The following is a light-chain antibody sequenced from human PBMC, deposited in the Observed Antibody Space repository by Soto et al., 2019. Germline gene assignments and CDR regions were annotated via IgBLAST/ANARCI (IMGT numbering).Light chain of an antibody. CDR2: GAS. Sequence: EIVLTQSPGTLSLSPGERATLSCRASQSVSNNYLAWYQQKPGQTPSLLIYGASTRATGIPDRFSGSGSGTHFTLTISRLEPGDFAVYYCQHFGGTTFTFGQGTKVDIK. J-gene: IGKJ1*01. CDR1: QSVSNNY. CDR3: QHFGGTTFT. V-gene: IGKV3-20*01.